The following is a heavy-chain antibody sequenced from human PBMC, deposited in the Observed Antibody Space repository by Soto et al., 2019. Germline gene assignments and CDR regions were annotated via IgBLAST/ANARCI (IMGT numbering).Heavy chain of an antibody. J-gene: IGHJ4*02. Sequence: QVQLVQSGAEVKKPGASVKVSCKASGYTFTNYAIHWVRQAPGQRLEWMGWINAGNGNTKYSQKFQGRVSSTRDTSASTAYMELSSLRSEDTAVCYCARGERYYYDTSGYFGFDYWGQGTLVTVSS. CDR1: GYTFTNYA. V-gene: IGHV1-3*01. D-gene: IGHD3-22*01. CDR2: INAGNGNT. CDR3: ARGERYYYDTSGYFGFDY.